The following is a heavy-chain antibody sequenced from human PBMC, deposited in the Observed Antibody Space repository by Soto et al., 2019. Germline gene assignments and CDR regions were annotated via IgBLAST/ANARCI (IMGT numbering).Heavy chain of an antibody. D-gene: IGHD3-3*01. CDR1: GYNFAGYW. CDR3: ASGGVSTRTFDY. Sequence: PGESLKISCKGSGYNFAGYWIAWVRQMPGKGLELMGIIYPSDSDTRYRPSFQGQVTISADKSISSAYLQWSSLRASDTAMYYCASGGVSTRTFDYWGQGTPGTVSS. CDR2: IYPSDSDT. V-gene: IGHV5-51*01. J-gene: IGHJ4*02.